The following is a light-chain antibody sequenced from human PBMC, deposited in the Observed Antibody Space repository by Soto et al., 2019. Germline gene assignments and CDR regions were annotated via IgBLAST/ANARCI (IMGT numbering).Light chain of an antibody. Sequence: TQSPATLSVSPGERATLSCRASQSVSDYLAWYQQKRGQAPRLLIHDASSRATGIPDRFSGSGSGTDFTLTISRLEPEDFAVYYCQQYGGSPRTFGQGTKVDIK. J-gene: IGKJ1*01. CDR2: DAS. V-gene: IGKV3-20*01. CDR1: QSVSDY. CDR3: QQYGGSPRT.